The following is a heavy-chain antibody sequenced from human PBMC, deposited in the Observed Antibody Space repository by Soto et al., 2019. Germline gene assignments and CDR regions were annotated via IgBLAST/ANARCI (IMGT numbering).Heavy chain of an antibody. J-gene: IGHJ4*02. CDR2: IYNNGRT. CDR1: GGSISSSS. V-gene: IGHV4-59*01. D-gene: IGHD2-2*01. CDR3: ARARFCTSTSCYHYFDF. Sequence: SETLSLTCTVSGGSISSSSWSWIRQPPGRGLEWIGYIYNNGRTDYNPSLRSRVTISVDTSKNHFSLKLSSVTPADTAVYYCARARFCTSTSCYHYFDFWGQGTLVTVSS.